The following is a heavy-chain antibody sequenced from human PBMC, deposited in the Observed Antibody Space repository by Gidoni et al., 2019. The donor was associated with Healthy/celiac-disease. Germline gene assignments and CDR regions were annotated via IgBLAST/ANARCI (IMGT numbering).Heavy chain of an antibody. CDR3: ARSDLWVPGYGMDV. V-gene: IGHV1-2*02. CDR1: GYTFTGYY. CDR2: INPNSGGT. J-gene: IGHJ6*02. D-gene: IGHD2-21*01. Sequence: QVQLVQSGAEVEKPGASVKVPCKASGYTFTGYYMHWVRQAPGQGLGRMGWINPNSGGTNYAQKFQGRVTMTRDTSISTAYMELSRLRSDDTAVYYCARSDLWVPGYGMDVWGQGTTVTVSS.